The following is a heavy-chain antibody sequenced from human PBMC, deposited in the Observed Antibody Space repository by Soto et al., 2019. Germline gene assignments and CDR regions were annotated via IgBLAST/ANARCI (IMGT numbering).Heavy chain of an antibody. CDR3: VKGAWLDY. J-gene: IGHJ4*02. CDR1: GFTVSSFD. Sequence: GGSLRLSCAASGFTVSSFDMSWVRQAPGKGLEWVSVLIGRDGSTYYADSVKGRFAISRDNSKNTLYLQMNSLRVDDTALYYCVKGAWLDYWGQGTLVTVSS. CDR2: LIGRDGST. D-gene: IGHD3-16*01. V-gene: IGHV3-23*01.